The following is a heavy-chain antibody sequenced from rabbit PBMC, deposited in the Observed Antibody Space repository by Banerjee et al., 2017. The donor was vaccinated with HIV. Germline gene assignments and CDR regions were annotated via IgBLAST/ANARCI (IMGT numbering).Heavy chain of an antibody. D-gene: IGHD4-2*01. CDR2: INTISGNT. J-gene: IGHJ4*01. V-gene: IGHV1S40*01. Sequence: QSLEESGGDLVKPGASLTLTCTASGFSFSNGYVMCWVRQAPGKGLEWIACINTISGNTVYATWAKGRFTISRTSSTTVALQMTGLTAADTATCFCARGSAYAGAGYALWGPGTLVTVS. CDR1: GFSFSNGYV. CDR3: ARGSAYAGAGYAL.